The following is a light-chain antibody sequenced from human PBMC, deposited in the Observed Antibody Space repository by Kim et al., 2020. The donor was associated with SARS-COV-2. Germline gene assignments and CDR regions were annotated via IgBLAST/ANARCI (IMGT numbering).Light chain of an antibody. V-gene: IGKV4-1*01. J-gene: IGKJ2*01. CDR1: QNVLYSSNNNNL. CDR2: WAS. CDR3: LQYFNTPYT. Sequence: DIVMTQSPDSLAVSLGERVTINCESSQNVLYSSNNNNLLAWYQQKPGQPPKVLIYWASTRESGVPDRFSASGSGTHFTLTISSLQAEDVAVYFCLQYFNTPYTFGQGTKLEI.